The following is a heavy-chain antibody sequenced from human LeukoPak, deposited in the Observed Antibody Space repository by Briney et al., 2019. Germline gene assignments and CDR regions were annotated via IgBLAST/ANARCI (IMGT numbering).Heavy chain of an antibody. D-gene: IGHD2-15*01. J-gene: IGHJ4*02. CDR1: GYTFTSYY. V-gene: IGHV1-46*01. Sequence: ASVKVSCKASGYTFTSYYMHWVRQAPGQGLEWMGIINPSGGSTSYAQEFQGRVTMTRDTSTSTVYMELSSLRSEDTAVYYCARNLYCSGGSCYIGEIDYWGQGTLVTVSS. CDR3: ARNLYCSGGSCYIGEIDY. CDR2: INPSGGST.